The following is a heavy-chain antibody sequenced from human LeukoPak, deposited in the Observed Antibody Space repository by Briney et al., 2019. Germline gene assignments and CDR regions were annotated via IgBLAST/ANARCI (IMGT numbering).Heavy chain of an antibody. CDR2: IHHSGFT. J-gene: IGHJ4*02. Sequence: PSETLSLTCAVSGYSISSGYYWGWIRQTPGKGLEWIGSIHHSGFTNYNPSLKSRVAISIDTSKNQFSLKLSSVTAADTAVYYCAWKCYFDSSGYFYVDSWGQGTLVTVSS. CDR3: AWKCYFDSSGYFYVDS. V-gene: IGHV4-38-2*01. CDR1: GYSISSGYY. D-gene: IGHD3-22*01.